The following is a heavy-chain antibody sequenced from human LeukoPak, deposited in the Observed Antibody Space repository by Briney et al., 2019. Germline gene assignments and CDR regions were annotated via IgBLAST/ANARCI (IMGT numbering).Heavy chain of an antibody. CDR2: INQSGRT. V-gene: IGHV4-34*01. CDR1: GGSFSGYY. Sequence: SETLSLTCAVYGGSFSGYYWSWIRQPPGKGLEWIGEINQSGRTIYNPSLKSRVTISIDTSKNQFSLNLSSVTAADTAVYYCARLGSRVLWGQGTLVTVSS. D-gene: IGHD1-26*01. J-gene: IGHJ4*02. CDR3: ARLGSRVL.